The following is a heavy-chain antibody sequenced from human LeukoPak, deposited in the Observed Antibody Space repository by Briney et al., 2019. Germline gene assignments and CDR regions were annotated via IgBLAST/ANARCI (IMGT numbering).Heavy chain of an antibody. D-gene: IGHD3-10*01. CDR3: VRGSKIRGVIPEGEFDY. J-gene: IGHJ4*02. V-gene: IGHV3-30*03. Sequence: GGSLRLSCAASGFTFSHFAMHWVRQAPGKGLEWVAVISYDGKENYYADSVKGRFTLTRDDSANTLSLQMNSLRAEDTAVYYCVRGSKIRGVIPEGEFDYWGQGTLVTVSS. CDR1: GFTFSHFA. CDR2: ISYDGKEN.